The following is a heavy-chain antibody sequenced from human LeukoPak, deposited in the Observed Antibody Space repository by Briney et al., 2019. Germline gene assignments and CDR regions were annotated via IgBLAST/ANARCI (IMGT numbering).Heavy chain of an antibody. D-gene: IGHD3-22*01. CDR1: GGSISSSNYF. CDR2: IHHSGST. CDR3: ARDLTFHHDIPGYFYWFDP. J-gene: IGHJ5*02. Sequence: SEALSLTCSVFGGSISSSNYFWGWIRQPPGKGLEWIGSIHHSGSTHFNPSLKSRVTLSVDTSKNQFSLKLSSVPAADTAVYFCARDLTFHHDIPGYFYWFDPWGQGTLVTVSS. V-gene: IGHV4-39*07.